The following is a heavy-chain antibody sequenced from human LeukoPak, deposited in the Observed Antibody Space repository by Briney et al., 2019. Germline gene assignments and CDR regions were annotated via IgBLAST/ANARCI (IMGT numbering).Heavy chain of an antibody. CDR2: IIPIFGTA. J-gene: IGHJ4*02. CDR1: GGTFSSYA. V-gene: IGHV1-69*13. CDR3: ARQVGTERKHAVPFDY. Sequence: SVKVPCKASGGTFSSYAISWVRQAPGQGLEWMGGIIPIFGTANYAQKFQGRVTITADESTSTAYMELSSLRSEDTAVYYCARQVGTERKHAVPFDYWGQGTLVTVSS. D-gene: IGHD2-2*01.